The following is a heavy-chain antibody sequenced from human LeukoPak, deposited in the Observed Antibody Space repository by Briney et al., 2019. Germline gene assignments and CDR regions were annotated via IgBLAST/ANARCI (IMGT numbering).Heavy chain of an antibody. J-gene: IGHJ6*02. V-gene: IGHV1-2*02. CDR2: INPNSGGT. Sequence: ASVKVSCKASGYTFTGYYMHWVRQAPGQGLEWMGWINPNSGGTNYAQKFQGRVTMTRDTSISTAYMELSRLRSDDTAVYYCAREGIAVAGTGEDYYGMDVWGQETTVTVSS. D-gene: IGHD6-19*01. CDR3: AREGIAVAGTGEDYYGMDV. CDR1: GYTFTGYY.